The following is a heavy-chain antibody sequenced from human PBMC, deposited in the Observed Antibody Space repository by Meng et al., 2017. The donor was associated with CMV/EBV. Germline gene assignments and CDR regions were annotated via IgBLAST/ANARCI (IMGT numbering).Heavy chain of an antibody. CDR1: GGSFSGYH. D-gene: IGHD3-3*01. J-gene: IGHJ6*02. CDR3: ARGTGRSITIFGVVTHYYYGMDV. V-gene: IGHV4-34*01. CDR2: INHSGST. Sequence: SETLSLTCAVYGGSFSGYHWSWIRQPPGKGLEWIGEINHSGSTNYNPSLKSRVTISVDTSKNQFSLKLSSVTAADTAVYYCARGTGRSITIFGVVTHYYYGMDVWGQGTTVTVSS.